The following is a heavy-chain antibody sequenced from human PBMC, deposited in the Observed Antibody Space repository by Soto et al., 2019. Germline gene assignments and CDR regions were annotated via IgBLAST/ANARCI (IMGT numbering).Heavy chain of an antibody. J-gene: IGHJ3*02. CDR1: GYSFTRYW. CDR3: ARPYSTGWNDAFDI. Sequence: GESLKISCKGSGYSFTRYWIAWVRQMPGKGLEWMGTIYPGDSHTIYSPSFQGQVSISVDKSISIVYLQWSTLKASDTAIYYCARPYSTGWNDAFDIWGQGTMVTVSS. V-gene: IGHV5-51*01. D-gene: IGHD6-19*01. CDR2: IYPGDSHT.